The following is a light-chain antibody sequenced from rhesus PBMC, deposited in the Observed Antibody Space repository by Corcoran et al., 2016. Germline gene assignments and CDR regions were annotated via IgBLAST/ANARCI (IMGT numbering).Light chain of an antibody. J-gene: IGKJ4*01. CDR3: LQGYITPLT. Sequence: DIQMTQSPSSLYASVGDRVPITCRASQGISDYLSWYQQKQGKDPKRQVYAASSLESGVPSRFCGSGSGTEFTLTISSLQTEDFAAYYCLQGYITPLTCGGETKVELK. CDR2: AAS. V-gene: IGKV1-36*02. CDR1: QGISDY.